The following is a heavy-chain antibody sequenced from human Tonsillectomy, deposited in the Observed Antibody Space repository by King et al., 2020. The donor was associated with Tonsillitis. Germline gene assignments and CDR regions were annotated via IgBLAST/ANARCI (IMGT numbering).Heavy chain of an antibody. J-gene: IGHJ3*02. CDR3: LCTPVTVVYT. CDR2: IKSKTDGGTT. D-gene: IGHD1-20*01. CDR1: GFTFSNDW. V-gene: IGHV3-15*01. Sequence: VQLVESGGGLVKPGGSLRLSCAASGFTFSNDWMSWVRQAPGKGLEWVGRIKSKTDGGTTDYAAPVKGRFTISRDDTKNTLYMQMNSLKTEDTAVYYCLCTPVTVVYTLGPGTTVTVSS.